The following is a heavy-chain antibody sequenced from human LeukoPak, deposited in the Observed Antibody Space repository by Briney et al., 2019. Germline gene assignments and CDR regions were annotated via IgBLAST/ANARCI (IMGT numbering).Heavy chain of an antibody. J-gene: IGHJ6*03. CDR3: ARDSGAWSGFGELFMYYYYYMDV. CDR1: GYTFTSYG. V-gene: IGHV1-18*01. CDR2: ISAYNGNT. D-gene: IGHD3-10*01. Sequence: ASVNVSCKASGYTFTSYGISWVRQAPGQGLEWMGWISAYNGNTNYAQKLQGRVTMTTDTSTSTAYMELRSLRSDDTAVYYCARDSGAWSGFGELFMYYYYYMDVWGKGTTVTVSS.